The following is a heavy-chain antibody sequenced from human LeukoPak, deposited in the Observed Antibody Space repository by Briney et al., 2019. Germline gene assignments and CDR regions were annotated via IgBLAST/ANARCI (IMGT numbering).Heavy chain of an antibody. D-gene: IGHD3-3*01. J-gene: IGHJ5*02. V-gene: IGHV3-23*01. CDR1: GFTFSSYA. Sequence: GGSLRLSCAASGFTFSSYAMSWLRQAPGKGLEWVSAISGSGGSTYYADSVKGRFTISRDNSKNTLYLQMNSLRAEDTAVYYCAKGTYYDFWSGYFNWFDPWGQGTLVTVSS. CDR2: ISGSGGST. CDR3: AKGTYYDFWSGYFNWFDP.